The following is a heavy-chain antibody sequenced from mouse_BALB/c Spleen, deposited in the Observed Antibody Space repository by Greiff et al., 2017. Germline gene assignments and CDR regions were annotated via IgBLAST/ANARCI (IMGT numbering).Heavy chain of an antibody. CDR2: INPGSGGT. CDR1: GYAFTNYL. V-gene: IGHV1-54*01. D-gene: IGHD2-4*01. CDR3: TRGYDYDFAWFAY. J-gene: IGHJ3*01. Sequence: VQLQQSGAELVRPGTSVKVSCKASGYAFTNYLIEWVKQRPGQGLEWIGVINPGSGGTNYNEKFKGKATLTADKSSSTAYMQLSSLTSEDSAVYYCTRGYDYDFAWFAYWGQGTLVTVSA.